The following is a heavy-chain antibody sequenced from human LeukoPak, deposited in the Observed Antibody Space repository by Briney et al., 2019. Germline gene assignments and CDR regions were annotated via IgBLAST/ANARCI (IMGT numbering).Heavy chain of an antibody. J-gene: IGHJ4*02. CDR1: GFTFSSYG. Sequence: HAGGSLRLSCAASGFTFSSYGMSWVRQAPGKGLEWVSGINNNGGSTYFADSVKGRFTISRDISKNTLYLQMDSLRAEDTAVYYCAKDWAKDSRVIMGVDYWGQGTLVTVSS. D-gene: IGHD3-22*01. CDR2: INNNGGST. CDR3: AKDWAKDSRVIMGVDY. V-gene: IGHV3-23*01.